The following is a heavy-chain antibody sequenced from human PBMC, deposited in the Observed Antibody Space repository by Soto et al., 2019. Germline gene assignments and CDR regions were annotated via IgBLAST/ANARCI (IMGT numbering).Heavy chain of an antibody. CDR2: FYNSGNT. V-gene: IGHV4-30-4*01. CDR1: GGSISSGGYY. CDR3: ARGWGYYDPFEH. Sequence: SETLSLTCTVSGGSISSGGYYWSWIRQPPGKGLEWIGYFYNSGNTDYDPSLKSRVTISGDTSKNQFSLKLSSVTAADTAVYYCARGWGYYDPFEHWGQGTLVTVS. J-gene: IGHJ4*02. D-gene: IGHD3-22*01.